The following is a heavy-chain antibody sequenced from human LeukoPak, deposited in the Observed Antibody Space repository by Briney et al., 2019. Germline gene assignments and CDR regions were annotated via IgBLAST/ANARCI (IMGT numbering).Heavy chain of an antibody. J-gene: IGHJ6*03. D-gene: IGHD6-13*01. V-gene: IGHV3-66*01. CDR3: ARDGALSSSWPYYYYYYMDV. CDR2: IYSGGST. Sequence: GGSLRLSCAASGFTVSSNYMSWVRQAPGKGLEWVSVIYSGGSTYYADSVKGRFTISRDNSKNTLYLQMGSLRAEDMAVYYCARDGALSSSWPYYYYYYMDVWGKGTTVTVSS. CDR1: GFTVSSNY.